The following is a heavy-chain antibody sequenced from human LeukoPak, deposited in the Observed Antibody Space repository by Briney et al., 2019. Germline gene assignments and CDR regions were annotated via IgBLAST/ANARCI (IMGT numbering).Heavy chain of an antibody. CDR2: IRGRYYGGTT. Sequence: GGSLRLSCIASGFTFGDYAVNWVRQAPGKGLEWVGFIRGRYYGGTTEYAASVKGRFTISGDDSKSNAYLQMNSLKPEDTGVYYCTRLNTPGYDSALVYWGQGTLVTVSS. J-gene: IGHJ4*02. CDR3: TRLNTPGYDSALVY. D-gene: IGHD5-12*01. CDR1: GFTFGDYA. V-gene: IGHV3-49*04.